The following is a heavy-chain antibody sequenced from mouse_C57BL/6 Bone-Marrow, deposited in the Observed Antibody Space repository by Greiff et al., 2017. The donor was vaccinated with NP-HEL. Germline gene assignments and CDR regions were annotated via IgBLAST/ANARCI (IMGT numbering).Heavy chain of an antibody. CDR1: GYTFTSYG. Sequence: VQLQESGAELARPGASVKLSCKASGYTFTSYGISWVKQRTGQGLEWIGEIYPRSGNTYYNEKFKGKATLTADKSSSTAYMELRSLTSEDSAVYFCARFRYDAMDYWGQGTSVTVSS. CDR3: ARFRYDAMDY. D-gene: IGHD1-1*01. CDR2: IYPRSGNT. V-gene: IGHV1-81*01. J-gene: IGHJ4*01.